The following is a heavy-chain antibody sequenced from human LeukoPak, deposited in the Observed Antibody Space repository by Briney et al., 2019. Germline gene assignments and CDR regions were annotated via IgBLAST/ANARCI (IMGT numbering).Heavy chain of an antibody. V-gene: IGHV3-48*03. D-gene: IGHD3-10*02. CDR2: ISSSGSTI. Sequence: GGSLRLFCAASGFTFSSYEMNWVRQAPGKGLEWVSYISSSGSTIYYADSVKGRFTISRDNAKNSLYLQMNSLRAEDTAVYYCAELGITMIGGVWGKGTTVTVSS. CDR1: GFTFSSYE. J-gene: IGHJ6*04. CDR3: AELGITMIGGV.